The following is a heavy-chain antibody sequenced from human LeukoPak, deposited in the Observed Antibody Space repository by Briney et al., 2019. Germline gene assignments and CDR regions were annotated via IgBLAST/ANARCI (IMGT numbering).Heavy chain of an antibody. D-gene: IGHD3-3*01. J-gene: IGHJ6*03. V-gene: IGHV3-7*04. CDR2: IKQDGSEK. CDR3: ARGFLEWLYYYYYYYYMDV. Sequence: PGGSLRLSCAASGLTFSSYWMSWVRQAPGKGLEWVANIKQDGSEKYYADSVKGRFTISRDNAKNSLYLQMNSLRAEDTAVYYCARGFLEWLYYYYYYYYMDVWGKGTTVTVSS. CDR1: GLTFSSYW.